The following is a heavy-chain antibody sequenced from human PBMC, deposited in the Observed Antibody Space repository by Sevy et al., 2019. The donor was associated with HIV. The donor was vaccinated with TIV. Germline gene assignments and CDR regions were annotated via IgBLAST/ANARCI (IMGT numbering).Heavy chain of an antibody. J-gene: IGHJ4*02. D-gene: IGHD3-22*01. Sequence: GGSLRLSCAGAGFTFSNSNMNWVRQAPGKGLEWVSSISSSSSYIYYADSVKGRFTISRDNAKNSLYLQMNSLRAEDTAVYYCARVAPNYYDSSGYYTDYWGQGTLVTVSS. CDR1: GFTFSNSN. CDR3: ARVAPNYYDSSGYYTDY. CDR2: ISSSSSYI. V-gene: IGHV3-21*01.